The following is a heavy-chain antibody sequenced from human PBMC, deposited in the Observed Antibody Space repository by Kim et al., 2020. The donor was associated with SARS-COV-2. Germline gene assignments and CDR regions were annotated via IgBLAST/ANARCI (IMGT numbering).Heavy chain of an antibody. J-gene: IGHJ4*02. CDR2: IYSGTAT. CDR1: EFSVSTNH. D-gene: IGHD1-26*01. V-gene: IGHV3-53*01. CDR3: ASYLYSGKYLEH. Sequence: GGSLRLSCAASEFSVSTNHMTWVRQAPGKGLEWVSIIYSGTATYYADSVKGRFTITRDNSANTLYLQMNSLRVEDTAVYYCASYLYSGKYLEHWGQGTLVTVSS.